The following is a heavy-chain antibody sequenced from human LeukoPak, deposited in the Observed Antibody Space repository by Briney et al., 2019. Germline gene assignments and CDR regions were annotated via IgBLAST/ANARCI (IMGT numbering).Heavy chain of an antibody. J-gene: IGHJ1*01. CDR1: GFTFSNYA. CDR2: VSGSGGVT. Sequence: GGSLRLSCAASGFTFSNYAMSWVRQAPGKGLEWVSGVSGSGGVTYHAESVRGRFTISRDNSKNTLHLQMNSLRAEDTAVYYCATFLAIVTARDSLYFQHWGQGTLVTVSS. V-gene: IGHV3-23*01. CDR3: ATFLAIVTARDSLYFQH. D-gene: IGHD3-3*02.